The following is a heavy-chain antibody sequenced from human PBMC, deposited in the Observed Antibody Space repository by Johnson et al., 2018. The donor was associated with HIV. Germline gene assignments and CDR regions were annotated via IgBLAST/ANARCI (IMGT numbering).Heavy chain of an antibody. CDR1: GFTFSSYW. J-gene: IGHJ3*02. V-gene: IGHV3-7*02. D-gene: IGHD5-18*01. Sequence: LLVESGGGLVQPGGSLRLSCAASGFTFSSYWMSWVRQAPGKGLEWVANIKQDGSEKYYVDSVKGRFTISRDNAKNTLYLQMNSLRADDTAVYYCARAYSYGAFDIWGQGTRVTVSS. CDR3: ARAYSYGAFDI. CDR2: IKQDGSEK.